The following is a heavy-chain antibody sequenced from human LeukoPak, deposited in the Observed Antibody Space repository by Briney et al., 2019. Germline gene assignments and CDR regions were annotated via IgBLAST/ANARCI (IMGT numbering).Heavy chain of an antibody. J-gene: IGHJ5*02. Sequence: ASVKVSCKASGYTFTSYDINWVRQAPGQGLEWMGWMNPNSGNTGYAQKFQGRVTMTRNTSISTAYMELSSLRSEDTAVYHCATAKFVMLRRVIAWFDPCAQGTLVNVSS. CDR2: MNPNSGNT. CDR3: ATAKFVMLRRVIAWFDP. D-gene: IGHD3-10*01. CDR1: GYTFTSYD. V-gene: IGHV1-8*01.